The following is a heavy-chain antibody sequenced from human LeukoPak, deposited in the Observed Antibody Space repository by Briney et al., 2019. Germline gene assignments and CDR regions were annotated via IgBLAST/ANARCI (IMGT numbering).Heavy chain of an antibody. CDR1: GYSFTSYW. J-gene: IGHJ5*02. Sequence: GESLQISCKGSGYSFTSYWIGWVRQLPGKGLEWMGIIYPGDSDTRYSPSFQGQVTISADKSISTAYPQWSSLKASDTAMYYCARGPWDSSSSFRFDPWGQGTLVTVSS. D-gene: IGHD6-6*01. V-gene: IGHV5-51*01. CDR3: ARGPWDSSSSFRFDP. CDR2: IYPGDSDT.